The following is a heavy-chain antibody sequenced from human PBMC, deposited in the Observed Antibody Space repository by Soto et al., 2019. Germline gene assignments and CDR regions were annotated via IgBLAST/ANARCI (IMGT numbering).Heavy chain of an antibody. Sequence: PGGSLRLSCAAPGFTVSRNYMSWVRQAPGKGLEWVSVIYSGGSTYYADSVKGRFIISRDNAQNSLFLQMNTLRPEDSAIYYCARVAYWGPGTQVTVSS. V-gene: IGHV3-53*01. J-gene: IGHJ4*02. CDR3: ARVAY. CDR2: IYSGGST. CDR1: GFTVSRNY.